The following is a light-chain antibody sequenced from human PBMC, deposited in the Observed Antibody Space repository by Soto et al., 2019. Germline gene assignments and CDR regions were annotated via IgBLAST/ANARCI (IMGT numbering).Light chain of an antibody. J-gene: IGLJ3*02. V-gene: IGLV2-11*01. Sequence: QSALTQPRSVSGSPGQSVTISCTGTSSDVGGYNYVSWYQQHPGKAPKLMIYDVNKRPSGVPDRFSGSKSGNTASLTISGLQAEDEAAYYCCPYAGSYTSWVFGAGTKLTDL. CDR3: CPYAGSYTSWV. CDR2: DVN. CDR1: SSDVGGYNY.